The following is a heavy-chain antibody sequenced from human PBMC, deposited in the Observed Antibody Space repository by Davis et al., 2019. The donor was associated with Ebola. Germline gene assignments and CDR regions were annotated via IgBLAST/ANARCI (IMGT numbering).Heavy chain of an antibody. J-gene: IGHJ4*02. CDR2: INPNSGGT. CDR1: GYTFTGYY. CDR3: ARDRRGITIFGVVTHNFDY. D-gene: IGHD3-3*01. Sequence: ASVKVSCKASGYTFTGYYMHWVRQAPGQGLEWMGWINPNSGGTNYAQKFQGRVTMTRDTSISTAYMELSRLRSDDTAVYYCARDRRGITIFGVVTHNFDYWGQGTLVTVSS. V-gene: IGHV1-2*02.